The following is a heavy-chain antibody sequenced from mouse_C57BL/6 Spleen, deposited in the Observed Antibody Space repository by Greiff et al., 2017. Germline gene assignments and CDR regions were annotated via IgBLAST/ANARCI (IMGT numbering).Heavy chain of an antibody. CDR3: ALSNWDVGGFDY. J-gene: IGHJ2*01. Sequence: VQLQHSGAELVKPGASVKLSCTASGFNINDYYMHWVKQRTEQGLEWIGRIDPEDGATTYAQKFQGKATITADTSSNTAYLQLSSLTSEDTAVYYCALSNWDVGGFDYWGQGTTLTVSS. CDR2: IDPEDGAT. D-gene: IGHD4-1*01. CDR1: GFNINDYY. V-gene: IGHV14-2*01.